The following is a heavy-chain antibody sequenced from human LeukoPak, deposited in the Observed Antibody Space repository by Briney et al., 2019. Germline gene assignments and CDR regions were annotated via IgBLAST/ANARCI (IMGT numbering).Heavy chain of an antibody. V-gene: IGHV3-9*01. CDR2: ISWNSGDI. CDR1: GFTFDDYA. D-gene: IGHD2-2*01. CDR3: AKDFWSSWSAFDI. J-gene: IGHJ3*02. Sequence: PGGSLRLSCAAFGFTFDDYAMHWVRQAPGKGLEWVSGISWNSGDIGYADSVTGRFTISRDNAKNSLYLQMNSLRAEDTALYYCAKDFWSSWSAFDIWGLGTMVTVSS.